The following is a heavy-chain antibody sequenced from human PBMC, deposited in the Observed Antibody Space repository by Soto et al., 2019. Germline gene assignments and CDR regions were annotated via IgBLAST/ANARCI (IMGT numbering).Heavy chain of an antibody. Sequence: SVKVSCKASGGTFSSYAISWVRQAPGQGLEWMGGIIPIFGTANYAQKFQGRVTITADKSTSTAYMELSSLRSEDTAVYYCASVPYQLLKGYFDYWGQGTMVTVSS. CDR1: GGTFSSYA. CDR3: ASVPYQLLKGYFDY. V-gene: IGHV1-69*06. J-gene: IGHJ4*02. D-gene: IGHD2-2*01. CDR2: IIPIFGTA.